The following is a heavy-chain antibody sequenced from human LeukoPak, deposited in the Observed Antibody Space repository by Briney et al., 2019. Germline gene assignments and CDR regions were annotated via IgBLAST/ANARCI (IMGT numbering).Heavy chain of an antibody. CDR2: IYYSGST. J-gene: IGHJ4*02. CDR1: GFTFSSYSMN. CDR3: ATTTGYVSGNSHYFDY. D-gene: IGHD4-23*01. V-gene: IGHV4-59*05. Sequence: GSLRLSCAASGFTFSSYSMNWVRQAPGKGLEWIGSIYYSGSTYSNPSLKSRVTISVDTSKNQFSLKLSSVTAADTAVYYCATTTGYVSGNSHYFDYWGQGTLVTVSS.